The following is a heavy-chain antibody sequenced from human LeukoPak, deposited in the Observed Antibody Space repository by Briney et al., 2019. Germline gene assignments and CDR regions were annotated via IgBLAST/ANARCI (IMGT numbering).Heavy chain of an antibody. CDR3: ARDRPYYYGSGSYYNDY. J-gene: IGHJ4*02. CDR1: GYTFTSYG. V-gene: IGHV1-18*01. Sequence: ASVKVSCEASGYTFTSYGISWVRQAPGQGLEWMGWISAYNGNTNYAQKLQGRVTMTTDTSTSTAYMELRSLRSDDTAVYYCARDRPYYYGSGSYYNDYWGQGTLVTVSS. CDR2: ISAYNGNT. D-gene: IGHD3-10*01.